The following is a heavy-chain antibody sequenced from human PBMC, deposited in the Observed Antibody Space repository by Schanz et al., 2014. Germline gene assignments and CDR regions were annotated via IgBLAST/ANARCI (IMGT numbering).Heavy chain of an antibody. CDR1: GGSIKRGDTY. CDR2: IYSGSS. V-gene: IGHV4-31*03. J-gene: IGHJ4*02. Sequence: QVQLQESGPRLVKPSQTLSLTCTVAGGSIKRGDTYWNWIRQQPGKGLEWIGYIYSGSSYFNPSLTSRVTITGDASKNQFSLTLSSVTVADTAVYYCARGHDYSPVEYWGQGVLVSVSS. D-gene: IGHD4-4*01. CDR3: ARGHDYSPVEY.